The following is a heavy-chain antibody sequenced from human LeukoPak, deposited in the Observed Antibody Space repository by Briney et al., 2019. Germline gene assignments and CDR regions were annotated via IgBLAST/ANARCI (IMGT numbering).Heavy chain of an antibody. CDR2: IIPIFGTA. J-gene: IGHJ6*04. D-gene: IGHD5-12*01. V-gene: IGHV1-69*06. Sequence: SVKVSCKASGGTFSSYAISWVRQAPGQGLEWMGGIIPIFGTANYAQKFQGRVTITADKSTSTAYMELSSLRSEDAAVYYCARALVDIVATGGVEYYYCYGMDVWGKGTTVTVSS. CDR1: GGTFSSYA. CDR3: ARALVDIVATGGVEYYYCYGMDV.